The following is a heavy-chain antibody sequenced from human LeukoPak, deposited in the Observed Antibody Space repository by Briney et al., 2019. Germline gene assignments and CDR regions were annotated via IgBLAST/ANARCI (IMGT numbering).Heavy chain of an antibody. CDR2: ISAYNGNT. J-gene: IGHJ6*03. V-gene: IGHV1-18*01. Sequence: GASVKVSCKASGYTFTSYGISWGRQAPGQGLEWMGWISAYNGNTNYAQKLQGRVTMTTDTSTSTAYMELRSLRSDDTAVYYCARGMGDYDFWSGYVRGDYYYYMDVWGKGTTVTVSS. D-gene: IGHD3-3*01. CDR3: ARGMGDYDFWSGYVRGDYYYYMDV. CDR1: GYTFTSYG.